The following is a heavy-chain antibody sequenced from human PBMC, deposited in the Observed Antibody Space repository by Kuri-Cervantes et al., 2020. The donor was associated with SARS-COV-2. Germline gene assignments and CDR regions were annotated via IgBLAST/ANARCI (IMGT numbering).Heavy chain of an antibody. D-gene: IGHD2-8*01. J-gene: IGHJ3*01. CDR3: ATQACTNGVCFSNAAFDV. CDR1: GYTLTELS. Sequence: SVKVSCKVSGYTLTELSMHWVRQAPGQALEWVGLITPFNGNTNHAQKFQDRITITGDRSMNTAYMELSSLRSEDTAMYYCATQACTNGVCFSNAAFDVWGQGTLVTVSS. V-gene: IGHV1-45*02. CDR2: ITPFNGNT.